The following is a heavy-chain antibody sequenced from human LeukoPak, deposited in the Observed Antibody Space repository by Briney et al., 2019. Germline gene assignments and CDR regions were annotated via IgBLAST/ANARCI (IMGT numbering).Heavy chain of an antibody. Sequence: GGSLRLSCAVSGTTVSSHYMSWVRQAPGKGLEWVSAIYSGGSTYYADSVKGRFTISRDTSKNTLYLQVNIMRPEDTAVYYCAREQWLDYWGQGTLVTVSS. J-gene: IGHJ4*02. CDR2: IYSGGST. V-gene: IGHV3-66*01. D-gene: IGHD6-19*01. CDR3: AREQWLDY. CDR1: GTTVSSHY.